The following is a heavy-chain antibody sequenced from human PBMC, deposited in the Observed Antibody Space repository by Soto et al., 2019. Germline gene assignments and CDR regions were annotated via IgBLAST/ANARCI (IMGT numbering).Heavy chain of an antibody. CDR3: VKETYYYDVSSYYPLGS. V-gene: IGHV3-43*01. CDR2: ISRDGTNT. Sequence: PXGFLRLSFAASCFTLEDYDMDGVGQAPGKGLEWVSLISRDGTNTNYAESVKGRFTISRDNSKNSLYLQMNSLRTEDTALYYCVKETYYYDVSSYYPLGSWGQGTLVTVSS. D-gene: IGHD3-22*01. CDR1: CFTLEDYD. J-gene: IGHJ5*02.